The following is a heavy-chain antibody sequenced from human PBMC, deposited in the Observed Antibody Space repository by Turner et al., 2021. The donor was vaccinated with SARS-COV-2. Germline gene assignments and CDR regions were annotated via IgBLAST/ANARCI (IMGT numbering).Heavy chain of an antibody. CDR1: GGSIRSSSYY. D-gene: IGHD3-10*01. J-gene: IGHJ6*02. Sequence: QLHLQGSGPGLVKPSETLSLTCPVPGGSIRSSSYYWGWTRQPPGKGLEWIGSIYYSGSTYYNPSLKSRVTISVDTSKNQFALKLSSVTAADTALYYCARLPVGYYGSGSYYHYGMDVWGQGTTVTVSS. CDR3: ARLPVGYYGSGSYYHYGMDV. V-gene: IGHV4-39*01. CDR2: IYYSGST.